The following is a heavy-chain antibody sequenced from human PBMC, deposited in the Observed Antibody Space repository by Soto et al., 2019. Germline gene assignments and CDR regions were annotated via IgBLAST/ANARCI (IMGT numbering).Heavy chain of an antibody. D-gene: IGHD1-26*01. CDR1: GYTFSTCG. J-gene: IGHJ4*02. CDR2: ISAYNHYT. CDR3: ARVGPSREVPYPFEY. Sequence: QVDLVQSGPEVRKPGASVNVSCKASGYTFSTCGISWVRQAPGQGLEWMGWISAYNHYTNYAQKFQGRVTMTTDTSTNTAYMELRSLRSGDTAMYFCARVGPSREVPYPFEYWGQGTLVTVSS. V-gene: IGHV1-18*01.